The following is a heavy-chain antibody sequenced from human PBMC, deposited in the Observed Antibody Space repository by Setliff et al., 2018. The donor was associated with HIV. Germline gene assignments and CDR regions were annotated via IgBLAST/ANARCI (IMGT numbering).Heavy chain of an antibody. Sequence: GSLRLSCAASGFTFSSYSMNWVRQAPGKGLEWIGEINQSGGINYNPSLKSRVTISIDTFKNQFSMKLYSVTAADTAVYYCATASGYDLFMGAFDIWGQGTMVTVSS. CDR2: INQSGGI. CDR1: GFTFSSYS. J-gene: IGHJ3*02. D-gene: IGHD5-12*01. CDR3: ATASGYDLFMGAFDI. V-gene: IGHV4-34*08.